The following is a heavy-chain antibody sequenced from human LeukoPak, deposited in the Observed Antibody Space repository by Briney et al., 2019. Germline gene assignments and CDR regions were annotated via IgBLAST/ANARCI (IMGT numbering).Heavy chain of an antibody. CDR3: AKAPSTTDGHIDY. D-gene: IGHD5-24*01. V-gene: IGHV3-23*01. CDR2: ISGSGGNT. J-gene: IGHJ4*02. CDR1: GLTFSRCW. Sequence: GVSLRLSCAASGLTFSRCWMSWVRQPPGKGLEWGSAISGSGGNTYYADSVKRRYAISRDNSKHSLYLHMNSLSAEDTPVYYCAKAPSTTDGHIDYWGQGTMVTVSS.